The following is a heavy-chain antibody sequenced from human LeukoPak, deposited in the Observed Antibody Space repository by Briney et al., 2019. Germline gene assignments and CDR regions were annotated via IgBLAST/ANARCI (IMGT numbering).Heavy chain of an antibody. D-gene: IGHD6-13*01. CDR3: ARQAYSSNLGWFDP. CDR1: GGSISSGDYY. V-gene: IGHV4-30-4*01. Sequence: SQTLSLTCTVSGGSISSGDYYWSWIRQPPGKGLELIGYIYYSGSTYYNPSLKSRVTISVDTSKNQFSLKLSSVTAADTAVYYCARQAYSSNLGWFDPWGQGTLVTVSS. CDR2: IYYSGST. J-gene: IGHJ5*02.